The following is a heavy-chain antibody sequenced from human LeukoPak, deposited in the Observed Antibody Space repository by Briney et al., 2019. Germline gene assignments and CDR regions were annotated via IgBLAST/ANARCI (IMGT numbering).Heavy chain of an antibody. CDR3: ARDPWYYYGSGSYYP. CDR1: GGSISSYY. V-gene: IGHV4-59*01. J-gene: IGHJ5*02. Sequence: SETLSLTCTVSGGSISSYYWSWIRQPPGKGLEWIGYIYYSGSTNYNPSLKSRVTISVDTSKNQFSLKLSSVTAANTAVYYCARDPWYYYGSGSYYPWGQGTLVTVSS. D-gene: IGHD3-10*01. CDR2: IYYSGST.